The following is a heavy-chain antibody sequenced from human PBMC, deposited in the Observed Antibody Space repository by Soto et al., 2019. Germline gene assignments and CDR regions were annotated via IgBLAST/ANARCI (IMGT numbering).Heavy chain of an antibody. V-gene: IGHV3-23*01. CDR2: ISGSGGST. CDR1: GFTFSSYA. Sequence: EVQLLESGGGLVQPGGSLRLSCAASGFTFSSYAMSWVRQAPGKGLEWVSAISGSGGSTYYADSVKGRFTISRDNAKNSLYLQMNSLRAEDTALYYCAKDSYDSSGYYSAIDYWGQGTLVTVSS. D-gene: IGHD3-22*01. J-gene: IGHJ4*02. CDR3: AKDSYDSSGYYSAIDY.